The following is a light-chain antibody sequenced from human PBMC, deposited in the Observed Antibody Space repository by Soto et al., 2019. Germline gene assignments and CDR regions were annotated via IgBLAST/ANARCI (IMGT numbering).Light chain of an antibody. V-gene: IGLV2-14*01. J-gene: IGLJ1*01. CDR2: DVS. CDR1: SSDVGGYNY. CDR3: SSYTGSSTYV. Sequence: QSVLTQPASVSGSPGQSITISCTGTSSDVGGYNYVSLYQQHPGKAPKLMIYDVSNLPSGISNRFSGSKSGNTASLTISGLQAEDEADYYCSSYTGSSTYVFGTGTKVTVL.